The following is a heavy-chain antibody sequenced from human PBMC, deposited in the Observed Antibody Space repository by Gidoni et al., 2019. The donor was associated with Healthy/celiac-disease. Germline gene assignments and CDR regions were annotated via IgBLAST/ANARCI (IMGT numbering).Heavy chain of an antibody. Sequence: EVQLVESGGGLVQPGGSLRLSCAASGFTFSSYSMNWVRQAPGKGLEWVSYISSSSSTIYYADSVKGRFTISRDNAKNSLYLQMNSLRDEDTAVYYCARGPRGVGATTLADYWGQGTLVTVSS. V-gene: IGHV3-48*02. J-gene: IGHJ4*02. CDR3: ARGPRGVGATTLADY. CDR1: GFTFSSYS. CDR2: ISSSSSTI. D-gene: IGHD1-26*01.